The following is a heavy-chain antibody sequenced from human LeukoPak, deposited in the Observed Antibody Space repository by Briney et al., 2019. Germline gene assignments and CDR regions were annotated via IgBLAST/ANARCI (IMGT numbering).Heavy chain of an antibody. V-gene: IGHV3-74*01. J-gene: IGHJ4*02. Sequence: GGSLRLSCAASGLTFSSHWMHWVRQAPGKGLVWVSRITNDGSSTTYADSVKGRFTISRDNSKSTLYLQVNSLRAEDTAVYYCAKGGKWDVTPFDYWGQGTLVTVSS. CDR2: ITNDGSST. CDR1: GLTFSSHW. CDR3: AKGGKWDVTPFDY. D-gene: IGHD1-26*01.